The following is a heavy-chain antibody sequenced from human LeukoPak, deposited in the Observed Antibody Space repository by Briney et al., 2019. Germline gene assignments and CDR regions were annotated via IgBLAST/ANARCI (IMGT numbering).Heavy chain of an antibody. J-gene: IGHJ3*02. CDR3: AKNQKSNYDFWSGGVAFDI. D-gene: IGHD3-3*01. V-gene: IGHV3-23*01. Sequence: GGSLRLSCAASGFTFSSYAMSWVRQAPGKGLEWISAISGSGGSTYYADSVKGRFTISRDNSKNTLYLQMNSLRAEDTAVYYCAKNQKSNYDFWSGGVAFDIWGQGTMVTVSS. CDR2: ISGSGGST. CDR1: GFTFSSYA.